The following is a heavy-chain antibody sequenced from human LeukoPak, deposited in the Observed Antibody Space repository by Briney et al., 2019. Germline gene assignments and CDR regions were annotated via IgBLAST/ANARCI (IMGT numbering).Heavy chain of an antibody. V-gene: IGHV4-39*07. CDR2: IYYSGST. CDR1: GGSISSSSYY. J-gene: IGHJ4*02. CDR3: ARSSTGTVAGTAMNYFDY. D-gene: IGHD6-19*01. Sequence: PSETLSLTCTVSGGSISSSSYYWGWIRQPPGKGLESIGSIYYSGSTYYNPSLKSRVTISVDTPKNQFSLKLSSVTAADTAVYYCARSSTGTVAGTAMNYFDYWGQGTLVTVSS.